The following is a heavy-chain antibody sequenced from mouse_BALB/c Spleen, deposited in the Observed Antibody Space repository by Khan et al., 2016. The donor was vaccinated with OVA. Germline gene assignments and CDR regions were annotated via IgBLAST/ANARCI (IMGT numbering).Heavy chain of an antibody. CDR1: GFNIKDTY. D-gene: IGHD2-3*01. Sequence: EVQLQQSGAELVKPGASVKLSCTASGFNIKDTYVHWVKERPEKGLEWIGRIAPANGNTEYDPKFQGKATITAATSSTTSYLQLRSLTSADSAVYYCFHPSYDPRNFVVWGAGTTVTVSS. CDR2: IAPANGNT. CDR3: FHPSYDPRNFVV. V-gene: IGHV14-3*02. J-gene: IGHJ1*01.